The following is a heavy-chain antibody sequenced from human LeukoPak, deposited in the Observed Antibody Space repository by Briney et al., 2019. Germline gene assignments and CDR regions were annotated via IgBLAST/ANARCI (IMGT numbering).Heavy chain of an antibody. CDR2: ISYDGSNK. CDR1: GFTFSSNG. V-gene: IGHV3-30*18. J-gene: IGHJ5*02. CDR3: AKDFFRGVVVVAATVWFDP. D-gene: IGHD2-15*01. Sequence: GGSLRLSCAASGFTFSSNGMHWVRQAPGKGLEWVAVISYDGSNKYYADSVKGRFTISRDNSKNTLYLQMNSLRAEDTAVYYCAKDFFRGVVVVAATVWFDPWGQGTLVTVSS.